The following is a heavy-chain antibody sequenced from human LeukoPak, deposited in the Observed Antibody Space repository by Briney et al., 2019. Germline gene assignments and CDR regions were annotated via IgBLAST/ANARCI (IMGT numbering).Heavy chain of an antibody. V-gene: IGHV1-18*01. Sequence: RASVKVSCKASSYTFTRYGISWVRQAPGQGLEWMGWISGSNGNTNYAQKFQGRVSMTADTSTSTAYMELRSPRSDDTAVYYCARSGRGTYYYFDLWGQGTLVTVSS. J-gene: IGHJ4*02. D-gene: IGHD1-26*01. CDR3: ARSGRGTYYYFDL. CDR2: ISGSNGNT. CDR1: SYTFTRYG.